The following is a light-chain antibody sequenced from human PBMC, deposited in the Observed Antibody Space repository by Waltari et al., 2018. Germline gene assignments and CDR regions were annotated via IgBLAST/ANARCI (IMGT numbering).Light chain of an antibody. CDR2: EAT. CDR1: STDLASYNL. CDR3: CSYTGSSTSYG. J-gene: IGLJ1*01. Sequence: QSALSQPASVSGSPGQSLTITCTGASTDLASYNLVAWYQHHPNRAPTRIIYEATKRPSGMSPRFSGAKSCATASLIISGLQADDEADYYCCSYTGSSTSYGCGGGTKVTVL. V-gene: IGLV2-23*01.